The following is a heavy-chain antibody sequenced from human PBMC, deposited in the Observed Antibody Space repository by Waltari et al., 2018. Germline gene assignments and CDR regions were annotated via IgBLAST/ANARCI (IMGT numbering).Heavy chain of an antibody. D-gene: IGHD6-19*01. CDR2: VKPDSGGT. V-gene: IGHV1-2*02. CDR1: GYTFTDYY. Sequence: QVQLVQSGAEVKTPGASVKVSCQAFGYTFTDYYIHWVRQGPGQGLEWMGLVKPDSGGTNYAQNFQGRGTMTRGTSITTGYMELSSLKYEDTAIYYCARGGGVTVPGFDFWGQGNLVTVSS. CDR3: ARGGGVTVPGFDF. J-gene: IGHJ4*02.